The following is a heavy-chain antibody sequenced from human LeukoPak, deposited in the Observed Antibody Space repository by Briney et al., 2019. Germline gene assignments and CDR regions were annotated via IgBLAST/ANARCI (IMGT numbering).Heavy chain of an antibody. CDR3: AKDRDKGNYYFDY. J-gene: IGHJ4*02. CDR2: IRYDGSDK. V-gene: IGHV3-30*02. CDR1: GFTFSSYG. D-gene: IGHD1-7*01. Sequence: GGSLRLSCTASGFTFSSYGMHWVRQAPGKGLEWVAFIRYDGSDKDYVDSVKGRFTISRDNSKNTLYLQMNSLRAEDTAVYYCAKDRDKGNYYFDYWGQGTLVTVSS.